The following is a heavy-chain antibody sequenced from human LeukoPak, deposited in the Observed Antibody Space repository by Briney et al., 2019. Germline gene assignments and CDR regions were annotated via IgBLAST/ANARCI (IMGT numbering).Heavy chain of an antibody. V-gene: IGHV4-39*07. CDR1: GGSISSSSYY. CDR2: IYYSGST. D-gene: IGHD3-3*01. J-gene: IGHJ4*02. Sequence: ETLSLTCTVSGGSISSSSYYWGWIRQPPGKGLEWIGSIYYSGSTYYNPSLKSRATISVDTSKNQFSLKLSSVTAADTAVYYCARVGTIFGVAPAFDYWGQGTLVTVSS. CDR3: ARVGTIFGVAPAFDY.